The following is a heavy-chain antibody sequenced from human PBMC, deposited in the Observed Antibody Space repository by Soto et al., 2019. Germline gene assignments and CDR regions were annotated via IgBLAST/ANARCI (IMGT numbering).Heavy chain of an antibody. J-gene: IGHJ6*02. V-gene: IGHV4-34*01. CDR2: INYRGSS. CDR3: VRGQPHRITIFEVVIRSYDYAMDV. D-gene: IGHD3-3*02. Sequence: QVQLQQWGAGLLKPSETLSLTCAVYGGSFTGYYWTWIRQTPGKGLEWIGEINYRGSSYYNPSLESRISMAVDTSKNQFSLKLRSVTAADTAVYFCVRGQPHRITIFEVVIRSYDYAMDVWGQGTTVTLSS. CDR1: GGSFTGYY.